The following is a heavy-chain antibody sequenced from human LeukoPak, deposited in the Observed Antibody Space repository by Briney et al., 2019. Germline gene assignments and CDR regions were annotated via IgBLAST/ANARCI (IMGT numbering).Heavy chain of an antibody. V-gene: IGHV3-30*18. Sequence: GGSLRLSCAASGFTFSSYGMHWVRQAPGKGLEWVAVISYDGSNKYYADSVKGRFTISRDNSKNTLYLQMNSLRAEDTAVYYCAKEGFYDSSGYYYRDIDYWGQGTLVTVSS. CDR2: ISYDGSNK. CDR1: GFTFSSYG. CDR3: AKEGFYDSSGYYYRDIDY. J-gene: IGHJ4*02. D-gene: IGHD3-22*01.